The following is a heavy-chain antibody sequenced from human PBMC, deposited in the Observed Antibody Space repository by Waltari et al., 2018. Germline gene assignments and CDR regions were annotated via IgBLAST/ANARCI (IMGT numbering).Heavy chain of an antibody. D-gene: IGHD3-3*01. V-gene: IGHV4-59*01. CDR1: GVSMNNNF. CDR3: ARSREGSWSGQEY. Sequence: QVRLQESGPGLVKPSETLSLTCSVSGVSMNNNFWSWIRQPPGKELEWIGYIYKPGDTKYNPSRKSRVTILMDTSKNQFSLKLNSLTAADTAVYYCARSREGSWSGQEYWGQGILVTVSS. J-gene: IGHJ4*02. CDR2: IYKPGDT.